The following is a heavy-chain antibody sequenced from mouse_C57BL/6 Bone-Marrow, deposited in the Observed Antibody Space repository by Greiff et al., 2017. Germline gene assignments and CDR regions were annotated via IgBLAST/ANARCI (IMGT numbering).Heavy chain of an antibody. J-gene: IGHJ2*01. D-gene: IGHD3-3*01. CDR1: GYTFTSYG. Sequence: VHLVESGAELARPGASVKLSCKASGYTFTSYGISWVKQRTGQGLEWIGEIYPRSGNTYYNEKFKGKATLTADKSSSTAYMELRSLTSEDSAVYFCARSRDGSNYGDYWGQGTTLTVSS. CDR3: ARSRDGSNYGDY. CDR2: IYPRSGNT. V-gene: IGHV1-81*01.